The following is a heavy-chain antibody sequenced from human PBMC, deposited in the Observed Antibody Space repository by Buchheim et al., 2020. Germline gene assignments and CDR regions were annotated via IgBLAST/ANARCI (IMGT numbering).Heavy chain of an antibody. D-gene: IGHD4-17*01. CDR2: IKQDGSEK. CDR3: TTIDYGDYVVQDY. J-gene: IGHJ4*02. CDR1: GFTFSSYW. V-gene: IGHV3-7*03. Sequence: EVQLVESGGGLVQPGGSLRLSCAASGFTFSSYWMSWVRQAPGKGLEWVANIKQDGSEKYYVDSVKGRLTISRDNAKNSLYLQMNSLRAEDTAVYYCTTIDYGDYVVQDYWGQGTL.